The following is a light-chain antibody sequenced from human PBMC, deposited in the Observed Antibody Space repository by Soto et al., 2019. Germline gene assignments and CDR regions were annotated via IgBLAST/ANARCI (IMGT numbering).Light chain of an antibody. CDR3: QQYGSSPLT. Sequence: EIVLTQSPGTLSLSPGERATLSFRASKSVSSSYLAWYQHKPGQAPRLLIYGASSRATGIPDRFSGSGSGTDFTLTISKLEPEDFAVYYCQQYGSSPLTFGGGTKVDIK. CDR2: GAS. V-gene: IGKV3-20*01. CDR1: KSVSSSY. J-gene: IGKJ4*01.